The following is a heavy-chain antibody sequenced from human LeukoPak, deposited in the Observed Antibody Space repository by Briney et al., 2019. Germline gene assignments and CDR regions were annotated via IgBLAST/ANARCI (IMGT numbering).Heavy chain of an antibody. V-gene: IGHV3-23*01. CDR3: AKGKWETASYDPWDY. J-gene: IGHJ4*02. CDR1: GFTFSTYS. CDR2: ISGSGDTT. Sequence: GGSLRLSCAASGFTFSTYSMNWVRLAPGKGLEWVSGISGSGDTTNYADSVRGRLTISRDSSKNTLYLKINNLGAEDTAVYFCAKGKWETASYDPWDYWGQGTLVTVSS. D-gene: IGHD2-21*02.